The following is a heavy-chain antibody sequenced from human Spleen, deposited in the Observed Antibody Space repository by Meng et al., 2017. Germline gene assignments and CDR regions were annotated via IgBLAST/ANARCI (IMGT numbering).Heavy chain of an antibody. CDR1: GGSISSSN. Sequence: ETLSLTCAVSGGSISSSNWWSWVRQAPGKGLEWISDIIDKNGVTSYADSVKGRFTVSRDSSKKTLYLQMNSLRVDDTAVYYCAKRRPMPGGGQGTLVTVSS. V-gene: IGHV3-23*01. J-gene: IGHJ4*02. CDR2: IIDKNGVT. CDR3: AKRRPMPG. D-gene: IGHD2-2*01.